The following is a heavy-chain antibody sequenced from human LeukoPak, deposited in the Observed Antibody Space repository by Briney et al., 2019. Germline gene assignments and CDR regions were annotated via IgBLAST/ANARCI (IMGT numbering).Heavy chain of an antibody. CDR2: IIPIFGTA. V-gene: IGHV1-69*05. J-gene: IGHJ5*02. D-gene: IGHD3-22*01. CDR1: GGTFSSYA. Sequence: SVKVSCKASGGTFSSYAISWVRQAPGQGLEWMGGIIPIFGTANYAQKFQGRVTITTDESTGTAYTELSSLRSEDPAVYYCARGRGSSGYYLDDIMNWFDPWGQGTLATVSS. CDR3: ARGRGSSGYYLDDIMNWFDP.